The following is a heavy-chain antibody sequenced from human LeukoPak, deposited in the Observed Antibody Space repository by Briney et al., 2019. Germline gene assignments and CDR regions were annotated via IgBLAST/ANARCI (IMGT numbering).Heavy chain of an antibody. CDR1: GGSISSYY. CDR2: IYTSGST. CDR3: ARRVAARPSDYYYYMDV. Sequence: SETLSLTCTVSGGSISSYYWSWIRQPPGKGLEWIGYIYTSGSTNYNPSLKSRVTISVDTSKNQFSLKLSSVTAADTAVYYCARRVAARPSDYYYYMDVWGKGTTVTVSS. J-gene: IGHJ6*03. D-gene: IGHD6-6*01. V-gene: IGHV4-4*09.